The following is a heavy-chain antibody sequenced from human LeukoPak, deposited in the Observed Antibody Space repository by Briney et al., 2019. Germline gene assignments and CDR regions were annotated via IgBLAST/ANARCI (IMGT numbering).Heavy chain of an antibody. CDR3: TKGPLGSCSGASWYPLDY. V-gene: IGHV3-23*01. Sequence: PGASLRLSCAASGFTFSSYAMAWVRQAPVKGLEWVSVITDIGINTYYTDSVKGRFTISRDNSKNTLYLQMNSLRAEDTAVYYCTKGPLGSCSGASWYPLDYWGEGTLVTVSS. CDR1: GFTFSSYA. J-gene: IGHJ4*02. CDR2: ITDIGINT. D-gene: IGHD2-15*01.